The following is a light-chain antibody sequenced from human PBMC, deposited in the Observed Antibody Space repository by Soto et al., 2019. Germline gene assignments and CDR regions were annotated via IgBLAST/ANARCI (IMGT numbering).Light chain of an antibody. CDR1: SSIIGAGND. V-gene: IGLV1-40*01. CDR2: ANS. Sequence: QSVLTQPPSVSGAPGQRVTISCTGSSSIIGAGNDVNWYQQLPGTAPKLLIYANSNRPSGVPDRVSGSKSGTTASLAITGLQAEDEADYYCQSYDSSLSGYVFGTGTKVTVL. CDR3: QSYDSSLSGYV. J-gene: IGLJ1*01.